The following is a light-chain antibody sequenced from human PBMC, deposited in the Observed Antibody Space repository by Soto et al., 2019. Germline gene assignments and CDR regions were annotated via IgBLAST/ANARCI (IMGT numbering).Light chain of an antibody. V-gene: IGKV3-20*01. CDR2: GAS. Sequence: EIVLTQSPSTLSLSPGERATLSCRASQSVSSSYLAWYQQKPCQAPRLLIYGASSRATGIPDRFSGSGSGTDFTLTISRLEPEDFAVYYCQQYGSSPLFTFGPGTKVDIK. J-gene: IGKJ3*01. CDR1: QSVSSSY. CDR3: QQYGSSPLFT.